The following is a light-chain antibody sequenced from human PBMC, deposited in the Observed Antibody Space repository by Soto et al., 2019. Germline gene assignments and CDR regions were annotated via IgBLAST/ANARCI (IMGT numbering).Light chain of an antibody. Sequence: DIQMTQSPSRLSASVGDRVTITCRASQSIAYWLAWYQQKPGKAPNLLIYAASTLETGVTSRFSGSGYGTEFSLTIVSLQPDDSATDYCQQYNSFSNTFGRGTKVDIK. V-gene: IGKV1-5*01. J-gene: IGKJ4*02. CDR2: AAS. CDR3: QQYNSFSNT. CDR1: QSIAYW.